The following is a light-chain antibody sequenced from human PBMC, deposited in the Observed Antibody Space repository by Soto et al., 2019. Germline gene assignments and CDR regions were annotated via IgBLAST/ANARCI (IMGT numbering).Light chain of an antibody. CDR2: EVN. Sequence: QSVLTKPPSASGSPGQSVTISCTGTSSDVGGYNYVSWYQQHPGKAPKLMIYEVNKRPSGVPDRFSGSKSGNTASLTVSGLQAEDEADYYCSSYAGSNMLFGGGTKLTVL. J-gene: IGLJ3*02. CDR3: SSYAGSNML. CDR1: SSDVGGYNY. V-gene: IGLV2-8*01.